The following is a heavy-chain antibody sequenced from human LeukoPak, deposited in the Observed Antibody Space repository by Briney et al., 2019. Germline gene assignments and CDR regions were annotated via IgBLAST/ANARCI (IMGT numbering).Heavy chain of an antibody. J-gene: IGHJ4*02. CDR1: GFTFSSYW. D-gene: IGHD3-16*01. V-gene: IGHV3-7*01. Sequence: GGPLRLSCAASGFTFSSYWMTWVRQAPGKGLEWVANIKHNGDELNYVDSVEDRFTISRDNAKNSLYLHMTSLRAEDTAVYYCARELRTFDSWGQGTLVTVSS. CDR2: IKHNGDEL. CDR3: ARELRTFDS.